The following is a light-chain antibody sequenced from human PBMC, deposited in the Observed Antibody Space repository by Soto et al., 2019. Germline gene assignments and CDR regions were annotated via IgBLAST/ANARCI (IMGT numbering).Light chain of an antibody. Sequence: DIVMTQSPDSLAVSLGERATINCKSSQSVLYSSNNKNYLAWYQQKPGQPPKLLIYWASTRESGVPDRLSGSGSGTDFTLTTSSLQAEDVAVYYCQQYYSTPQTFGQGTKVEIK. CDR2: WAS. CDR1: QSVLYSSNNKNY. CDR3: QQYYSTPQT. J-gene: IGKJ1*01. V-gene: IGKV4-1*01.